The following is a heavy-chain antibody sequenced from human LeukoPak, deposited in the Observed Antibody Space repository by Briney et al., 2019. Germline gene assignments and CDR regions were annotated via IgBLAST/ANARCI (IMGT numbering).Heavy chain of an antibody. J-gene: IGHJ5*02. CDR2: VSSSSSYI. Sequence: GGPLRLSCAASGFTFSSYSMNWVRQAPGKGLEWVSSVSSSSSYIYYADSVKGRFTISRDNAKNSLYLQMNSLRAEDTAVYYCARDPGGYCSSTSCPNWFDPWGQGTLVTVSS. V-gene: IGHV3-21*01. CDR3: ARDPGGYCSSTSCPNWFDP. CDR1: GFTFSSYS. D-gene: IGHD2-2*01.